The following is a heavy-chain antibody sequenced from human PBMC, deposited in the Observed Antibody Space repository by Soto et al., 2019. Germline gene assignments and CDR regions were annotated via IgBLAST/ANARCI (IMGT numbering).Heavy chain of an antibody. J-gene: IGHJ5*02. Sequence: SETLSLTCTVSGGSISSSSYYWGWIRQPPGKGLEWIGSIYYSGSTYYNPSLKSRVTISVDTSKNQFSLKLSSVTAADTAVYYRARHEGNWFDPWGQGTLVTVSS. V-gene: IGHV4-39*01. CDR1: GGSISSSSYY. CDR3: ARHEGNWFDP. CDR2: IYYSGST.